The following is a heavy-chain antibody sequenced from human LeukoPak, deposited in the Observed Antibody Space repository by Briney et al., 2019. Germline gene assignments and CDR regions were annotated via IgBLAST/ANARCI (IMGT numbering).Heavy chain of an antibody. CDR2: IYYSGST. CDR3: ARFEGFGDHGLEGYYYYYYMDV. CDR1: GGSISSYH. J-gene: IGHJ6*03. D-gene: IGHD3-10*01. V-gene: IGHV4-59*12. Sequence: SETLSLTCTVSGGSISSYHWSWIRQPPGKGLEWIGYIYYSGSTNYNPSLKSRVTISVDTSKNQFSLKLSSVTAADTAVYYCARFEGFGDHGLEGYYYYYYMDVWGKGTTVTVSS.